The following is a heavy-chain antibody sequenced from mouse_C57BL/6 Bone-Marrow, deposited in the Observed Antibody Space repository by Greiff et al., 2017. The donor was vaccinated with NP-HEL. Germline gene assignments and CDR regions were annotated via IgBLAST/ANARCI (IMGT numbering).Heavy chain of an antibody. D-gene: IGHD1-1*02. CDR1: GYTFTDYY. V-gene: IGHV1-26*01. CDR2: INPNNGGT. Sequence: EVQLQQSGPELVKPGASVKISCKASGYTFTDYYMNWVKQSHGKSLEWIGDINPNNGGTSYNQKFKGKATLTVDKSSSTAYMELRSLTSEDSAVYYCARRRAMARDFFAYWGQGTLVTVSA. J-gene: IGHJ3*01. CDR3: ARRRAMARDFFAY.